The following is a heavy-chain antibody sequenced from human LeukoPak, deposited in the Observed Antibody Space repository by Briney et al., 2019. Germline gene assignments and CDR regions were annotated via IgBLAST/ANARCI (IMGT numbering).Heavy chain of an antibody. D-gene: IGHD3-10*02. CDR3: AELGITMIGGV. V-gene: IGHV3-23*01. CDR2: ISGGGGST. CDR1: GFTFSSYA. Sequence: GGSLRLSCAASGFTFSSYAMNWVRQAPGKGLEWVSTISGGGGSTYYADSVKGRFTISRDNSKNTLYLQMNSLRAEDTAVYYCAELGITMIGGVWGKGTTVTISS. J-gene: IGHJ6*04.